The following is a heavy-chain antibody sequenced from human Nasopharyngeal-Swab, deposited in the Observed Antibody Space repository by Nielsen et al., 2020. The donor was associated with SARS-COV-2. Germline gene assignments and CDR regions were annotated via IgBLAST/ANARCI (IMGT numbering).Heavy chain of an antibody. CDR1: RGTFSSHA. CDR3: ARDPGVGSDCTNGVCYTIFDY. Sequence: SVQVSCKASRGTFSSHAISWVRQAPGPGIEWMGGIIPIFGTANYAQKFQGRVTITADESTSTAYMELSSLRSEDTAVYYCARDPGVGSDCTNGVCYTIFDYWGQGTLVTVSS. D-gene: IGHD2-8*01. J-gene: IGHJ4*02. CDR2: IIPIFGTA. V-gene: IGHV1-69*13.